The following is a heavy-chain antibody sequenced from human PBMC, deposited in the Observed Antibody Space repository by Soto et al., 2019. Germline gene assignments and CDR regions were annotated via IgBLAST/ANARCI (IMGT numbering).Heavy chain of an antibody. D-gene: IGHD4-17*01. J-gene: IGHJ3*02. CDR1: GGTFSSYT. V-gene: IGHV1-69*02. CDR3: ARVDDYGDYGRDAFDI. CDR2: IIPILGIA. Sequence: QVQLVQSGAEVKKPGSSVTVSCNASGGTFSSYTISWVRQAPGQGLEWMGRIIPILGIANYAQKFQGRVTITADKSTSTAYMELSSLRSEDSAVYYCARVDDYGDYGRDAFDIWGQGTMVTVSS.